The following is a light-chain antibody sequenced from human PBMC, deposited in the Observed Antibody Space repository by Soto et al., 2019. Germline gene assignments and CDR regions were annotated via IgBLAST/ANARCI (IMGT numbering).Light chain of an antibody. CDR2: VAS. Sequence: DLPMTQSPPSVSASVGDRVTITCRATQDVGSSLGWYQQKPGKAPQLLIYVASILHNGAPSKFRGSRSGTNFTLTISSLQPEDSATYYCQQANSFAVTFGPGTKVDI. CDR1: QDVGSS. J-gene: IGKJ3*01. CDR3: QQANSFAVT. V-gene: IGKV1-12*01.